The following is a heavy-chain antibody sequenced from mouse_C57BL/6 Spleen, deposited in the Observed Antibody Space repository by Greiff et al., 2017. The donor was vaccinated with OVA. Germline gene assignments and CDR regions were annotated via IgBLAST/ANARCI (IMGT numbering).Heavy chain of an antibody. CDR1: GFTFSDYG. Sequence: EVNVVESGGGLVKPGGSLKLSCAASGFTFSDYGMHWVRQASEQGLEWVAYISSGSSTIYYADTVKGRFTISRDNAKNTLFLQMTSLRSEDTAVYYCAGDGYPLDYWGQGTTRTVSS. CDR3: AGDGYPLDY. J-gene: IGHJ2*01. V-gene: IGHV5-17*01. CDR2: ISSGSSTI. D-gene: IGHD2-3*01.